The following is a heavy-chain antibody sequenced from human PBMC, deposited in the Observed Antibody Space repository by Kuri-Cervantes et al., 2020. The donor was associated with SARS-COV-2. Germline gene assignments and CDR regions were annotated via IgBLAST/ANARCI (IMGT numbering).Heavy chain of an antibody. CDR2: IYPGDSDT. CDR1: GYSFTSYW. J-gene: IGHJ6*03. V-gene: IGHV5-51*01. CDR3: ARGGGPSLRYYYYYMDV. Sequence: GESLKISCRGSGYSFTSYWVGWVRQMPGKGLEWMGIIYPGDSDTRYSPSFQGQVTISADKSISTAYLQWSSLKASDTAMYYCARGGGPSLRYYYYYMDVWGKGTTVTVSS. D-gene: IGHD2-15*01.